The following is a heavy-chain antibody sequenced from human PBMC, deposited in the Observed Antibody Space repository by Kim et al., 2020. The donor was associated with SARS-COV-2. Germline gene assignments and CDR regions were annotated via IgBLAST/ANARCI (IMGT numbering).Heavy chain of an antibody. J-gene: IGHJ4*02. CDR3: ARVASSSRPYYFDY. Sequence: NPSLKSRVTRSVDTSKNQFSLKLSSVTAADTAVYYCARVASSSRPYYFDYWGQGTLVTVSS. V-gene: IGHV4-34*01. D-gene: IGHD6-13*01.